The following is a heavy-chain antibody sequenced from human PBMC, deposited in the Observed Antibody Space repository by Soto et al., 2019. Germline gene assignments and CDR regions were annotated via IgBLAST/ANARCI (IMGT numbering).Heavy chain of an antibody. CDR1: GFTFSSYW. D-gene: IGHD2-8*01. CDR2: INSDGSST. Sequence: GGSLRLSCAASGFTFSSYWMHWVRQAPGKGLVWVSRINSDGSSTSYADSVKGRFTISRDSAKNTLYLQMNGLRAEATAVYYCARGTEMQLMDNWGQGTLVTVSS. V-gene: IGHV3-74*01. J-gene: IGHJ4*02. CDR3: ARGTEMQLMDN.